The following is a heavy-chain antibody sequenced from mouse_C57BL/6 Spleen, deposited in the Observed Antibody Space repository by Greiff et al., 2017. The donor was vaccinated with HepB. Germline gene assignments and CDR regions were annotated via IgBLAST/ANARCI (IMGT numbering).Heavy chain of an antibody. Sequence: EVKLVESGGDLVKPGGSLKLSCAASGFTFSSYGMSWVRQTPDKRLEWVATISSGGSYTYYPDSVKGRFTISRDNAKNTLYLQMSSLKSEDTAMYYCARQGIPPFAYWGQGTLVTVSA. V-gene: IGHV5-6*01. J-gene: IGHJ3*01. CDR1: GFTFSSYG. CDR3: ARQGIPPFAY. D-gene: IGHD5-1-1*01. CDR2: ISSGGSYT.